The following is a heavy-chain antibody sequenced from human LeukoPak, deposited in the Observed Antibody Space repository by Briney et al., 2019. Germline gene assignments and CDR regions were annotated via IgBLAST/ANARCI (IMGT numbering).Heavy chain of an antibody. Sequence: GGSLRLSCAASRFTFSNYAMSWVRQAPGKGLEWVSAIRGGDDFTYYADSVKGRFTISRDNAKNSLYLQMNSLRAEDTAVYYCASFRVAGSLDFDYWGQGTLVTVSS. CDR1: RFTFSNYA. J-gene: IGHJ4*02. V-gene: IGHV3-23*01. D-gene: IGHD6-19*01. CDR3: ASFRVAGSLDFDY. CDR2: IRGGDDFT.